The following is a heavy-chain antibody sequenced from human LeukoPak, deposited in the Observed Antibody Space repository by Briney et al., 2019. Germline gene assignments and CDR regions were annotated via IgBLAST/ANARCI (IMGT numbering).Heavy chain of an antibody. CDR3: ARGISMASMPYYYYYYYMDV. V-gene: IGHV4-59*01. J-gene: IGHJ6*03. CDR2: IYYSGST. Sequence: PSETLSLTCTVSGGSISSYYWSWIRQPPGKGLEWIGYIYYSGSTNYNPSLKSRVTISVDTSKNQFSLKLSSVTAADTAVYYCARGISMASMPYYYYYYYMDVWGKGTTVTISS. D-gene: IGHD2-2*01. CDR1: GGSISSYY.